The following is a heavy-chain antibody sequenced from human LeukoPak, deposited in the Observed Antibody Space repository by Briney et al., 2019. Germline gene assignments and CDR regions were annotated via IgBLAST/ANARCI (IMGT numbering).Heavy chain of an antibody. J-gene: IGHJ3*02. CDR2: INPNSGGT. CDR1: GYSFTDYY. CDR3: ARDWLAYYYDSSGWAFDI. D-gene: IGHD3-22*01. V-gene: IGHV1-2*02. Sequence: ASVKVSCKASGYSFTDYYIHWVRQAPGQGLEWMGWINPNSGGTNYAQRFQGRVTMTTDTSTSTAYMELRSLRSDDTAVYYCARDWLAYYYDSSGWAFDIWGQGTMVTVSS.